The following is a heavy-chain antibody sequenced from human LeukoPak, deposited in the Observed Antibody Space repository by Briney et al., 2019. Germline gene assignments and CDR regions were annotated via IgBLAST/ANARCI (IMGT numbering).Heavy chain of an antibody. D-gene: IGHD6-25*01. Sequence: GASVKVSCKASGYTFTGYYMHWVRQAPGQGLEWMGWINPNSGGTNYAQKFQDRVTMTRDTSISTAYMELSRLRSDDTAVYYCARTPLIGSVLIDYWGQGTLVTVSS. J-gene: IGHJ4*02. V-gene: IGHV1-2*02. CDR2: INPNSGGT. CDR3: ARTPLIGSVLIDY. CDR1: GYTFTGYY.